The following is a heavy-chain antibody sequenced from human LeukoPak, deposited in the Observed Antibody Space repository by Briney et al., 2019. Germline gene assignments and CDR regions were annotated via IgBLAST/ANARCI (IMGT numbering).Heavy chain of an antibody. CDR1: GGSISSYY. CDR2: IYYSGST. J-gene: IGHJ6*03. D-gene: IGHD6-13*01. V-gene: IGHV4-59*01. CDR3: ARVLYSSSFYYYYYMDV. Sequence: SETLSLTCTVSGGSISSYYWSWIRQPPGKGLEWIGYIYYSGSTNYDPSLKSRVTISVDTSKNQFSLKLSSVTAADTAVYYCARVLYSSSFYYYYYMDVWGKGTAVTISS.